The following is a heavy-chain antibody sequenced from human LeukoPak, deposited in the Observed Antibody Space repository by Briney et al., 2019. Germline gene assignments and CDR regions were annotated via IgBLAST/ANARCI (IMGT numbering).Heavy chain of an antibody. CDR2: ISGSGGST. CDR1: GFTFSSYA. V-gene: IGHV3-23*01. CDR3: AKFHAVTIGPVAIDY. J-gene: IGHJ4*02. Sequence: GGSLRLSCAASGFTFSSYAMSWVRQAPGKGLEWVSAISGSGGSTYYADSVKGRFTMSRDNSKNTLYLQMNSVRAEDTAVYYCAKFHAVTIGPVAIDYWGQGTLVTVSS. D-gene: IGHD4-17*01.